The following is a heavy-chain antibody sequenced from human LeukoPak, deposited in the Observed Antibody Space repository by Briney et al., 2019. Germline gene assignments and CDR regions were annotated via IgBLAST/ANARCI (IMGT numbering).Heavy chain of an antibody. J-gene: IGHJ4*02. Sequence: SEILSLTCAVYGGSFSGYYWSWIRQPPGKGLEWIGEINHSGSTNYNPSLKSRVTISVDTSKNQFSLKLSSVTAADTAVHYCARGDGSFDYWGQGTLVTVSS. CDR2: INHSGST. D-gene: IGHD2-15*01. CDR3: ARGDGSFDY. CDR1: GGSFSGYY. V-gene: IGHV4-34*01.